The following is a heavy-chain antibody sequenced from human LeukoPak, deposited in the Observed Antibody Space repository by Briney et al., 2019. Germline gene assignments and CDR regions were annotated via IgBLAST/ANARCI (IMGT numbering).Heavy chain of an antibody. J-gene: IGHJ6*04. CDR3: ARGSRGAGNYYYYGMDV. D-gene: IGHD1-26*01. CDR2: IIPIFCTA. CDR1: GGTYSSYA. V-gene: IGHV1-69*06. Sequence: ASVKVSCKASGGTYSSYAISWVRQAPGQGLEWMGGIIPIFCTANYAQKFQGRVTITADKSTSTAYMELSSLRSEDTAVYYCARGSRGAGNYYYYGMDVWGKGTTVTVSS.